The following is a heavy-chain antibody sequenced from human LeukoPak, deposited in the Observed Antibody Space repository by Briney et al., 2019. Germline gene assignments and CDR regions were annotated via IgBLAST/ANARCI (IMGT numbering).Heavy chain of an antibody. J-gene: IGHJ4*02. D-gene: IGHD2-2*01. CDR3: ARGASYCSSTSCYLPDY. V-gene: IGHV1-18*01. Sequence: ASVTVSCKASGYTFSTHGISWVRQAPGQGLEWMGWISAYNGNTNYAQKVQGRVTMTTDTSTSTAYMELSSLRSEDTAVYYCARGASYCSSTSCYLPDYWGQGALVTVSS. CDR2: ISAYNGNT. CDR1: GYTFSTHG.